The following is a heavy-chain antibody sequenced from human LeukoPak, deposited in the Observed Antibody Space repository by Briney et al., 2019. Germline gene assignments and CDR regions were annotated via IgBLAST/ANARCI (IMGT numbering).Heavy chain of an antibody. D-gene: IGHD2-15*01. CDR1: GFTFNSYG. Sequence: GGSLRLSCVASGFTFNSYGIHWVRQAPGKGLEWVAVIWYDGSNKYYADSVKGRFTISRDNSKNTLYLQMNSLRAEDTAVYYCARVVSYCSGEGCYYYYGMDVWGQGTTVTVSS. CDR3: ARVVSYCSGEGCYYYYGMDV. CDR2: IWYDGSNK. V-gene: IGHV3-33*01. J-gene: IGHJ6*02.